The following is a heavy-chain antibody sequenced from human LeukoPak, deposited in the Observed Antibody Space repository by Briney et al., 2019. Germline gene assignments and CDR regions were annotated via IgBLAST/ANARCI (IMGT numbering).Heavy chain of an antibody. CDR3: VRGGGPSYKYNAFDI. V-gene: IGHV3-48*03. D-gene: IGHD2-15*01. CDR2: ISSSGSTI. Sequence: PGGSLRLSCAASGFTFSSYEMNWVRQAPGKGLEWVSYISSSGSTIYYADSVKGRFTISRDNAKNSLYLQMSSLRAEDTAVYYCVRGGGPSYKYNAFDIWGQGTVVTVSS. CDR1: GFTFSSYE. J-gene: IGHJ3*02.